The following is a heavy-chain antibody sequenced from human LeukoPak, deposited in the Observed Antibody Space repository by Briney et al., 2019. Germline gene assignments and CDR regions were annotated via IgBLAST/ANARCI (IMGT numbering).Heavy chain of an antibody. J-gene: IGHJ4*02. CDR3: ARRAGGYSHPYDY. Sequence: GGSLRLSCAASGFTFSSYWMSWVRQAPGKGLELVSSISSSSSYIYYADSVKGRFTISRDNAKNSLYLQMNSLRAEDTAVYYCARRAGGYSHPYDYWGQGILVTVAS. CDR1: GFTFSSYW. CDR2: ISSSSSYI. V-gene: IGHV3-21*04. D-gene: IGHD4-23*01.